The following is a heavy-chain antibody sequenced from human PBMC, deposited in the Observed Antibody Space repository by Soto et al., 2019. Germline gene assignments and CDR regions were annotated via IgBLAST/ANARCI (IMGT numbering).Heavy chain of an antibody. CDR3: ARDPRIAVAGQPNYSNYYYYMDV. CDR2: ISSSSSTI. Sequence: PGGSLRLSCAASGFTFSSYSMNWVRQAPGKGLEWVSYISSSSSTIYYADSVKGRFTISRDNAKNSLYLQMNSLRAEDTAVYYCARDPRIAVAGQPNYSNYYYYMDVWGKGTTVTVSS. CDR1: GFTFSSYS. J-gene: IGHJ6*03. V-gene: IGHV3-48*01. D-gene: IGHD6-19*01.